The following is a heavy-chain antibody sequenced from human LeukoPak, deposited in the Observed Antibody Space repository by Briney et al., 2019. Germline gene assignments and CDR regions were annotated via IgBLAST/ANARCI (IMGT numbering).Heavy chain of an antibody. CDR2: IIPIFGTA. V-gene: IGHV1-69*13. D-gene: IGHD6-6*01. CDR1: GGTFSSYA. J-gene: IGHJ4*02. CDR3: AVQLAARLHIRIDY. Sequence: ASVKVSCKASGGTFSSYAISWVRQAPGHGLEWMGGIIPIFGTANYAQKFQGRVTITADESTSTAYMELSSLRSEDTAVYYCAVQLAARLHIRIDYWGQGTLVTVSS.